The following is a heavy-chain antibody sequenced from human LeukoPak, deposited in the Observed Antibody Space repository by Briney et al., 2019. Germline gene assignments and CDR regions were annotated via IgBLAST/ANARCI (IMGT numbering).Heavy chain of an antibody. J-gene: IGHJ5*02. Sequence: SETLSLTCTVSGGSISNYYWSWIRQPPGKGLEWIGFIYYSGSTNYNPSLKSRVTISVDTSKNQFSLKLRSVTAADTAVYYCARDKGDYGDYYWFDPWGQGTLVTVSS. D-gene: IGHD4-17*01. CDR2: IYYSGST. V-gene: IGHV4-59*01. CDR1: GGSISNYY. CDR3: ARDKGDYGDYYWFDP.